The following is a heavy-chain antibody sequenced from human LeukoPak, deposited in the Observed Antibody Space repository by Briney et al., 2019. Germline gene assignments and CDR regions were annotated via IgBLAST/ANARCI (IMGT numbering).Heavy chain of an antibody. CDR2: IYHSGST. V-gene: IGHV4-38-2*02. J-gene: IGHJ1*01. D-gene: IGHD6-13*01. CDR1: GYSISSGYY. CDR3: ARQEAYASAAAGRVEYFQH. Sequence: SETLSLTCTVSGYSISSGYYWGWIRQPPGKGLEWIGSIYHSGSTYYNPSLKSRVTISVDTSKNQFSLKLSSVTAADTAVYYCARQEAYASAAAGRVEYFQHWGQGTLVTVSS.